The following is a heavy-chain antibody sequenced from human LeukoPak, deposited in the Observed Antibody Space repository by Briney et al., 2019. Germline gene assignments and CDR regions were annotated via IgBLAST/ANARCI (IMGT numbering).Heavy chain of an antibody. CDR2: ICGSGDNT. J-gene: IGHJ6*04. V-gene: IGHV3-23*01. CDR3: AKGTLYYGSGSYCMDV. CDR1: GFTFYSYA. Sequence: GGSLRLSCAASGFTFYSYAMSLLRQAPGDALEGASAICGSGDNTYYADSVKGRFTISRDNSKNTLYLQMNSLRAEDTAVYYCAKGTLYYGSGSYCMDVWGKGTTVSVSS. D-gene: IGHD3-10*01.